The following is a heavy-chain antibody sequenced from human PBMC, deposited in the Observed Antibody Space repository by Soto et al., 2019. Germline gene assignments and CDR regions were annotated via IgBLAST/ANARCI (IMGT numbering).Heavy chain of an antibody. CDR2: INAGNGNT. Sequence: GASVKVSCKSSGYTFTSYAMHCVRQAPGQRLEWMGWINAGNGNTKYSQKFQGRVTITRDTSASTAYMELSSLRAEDTAVYYCAKDSMPSLRGEWYPIFDYWGQGTLVTVSS. CDR3: AKDSMPSLRGEWYPIFDY. J-gene: IGHJ4*02. D-gene: IGHD2-8*01. CDR1: GYTFTSYA. V-gene: IGHV1-3*01.